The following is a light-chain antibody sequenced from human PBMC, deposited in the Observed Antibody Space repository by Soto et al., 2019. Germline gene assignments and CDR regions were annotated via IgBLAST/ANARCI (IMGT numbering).Light chain of an antibody. J-gene: IGKJ2*01. CDR1: QTVINKY. CDR2: GAS. V-gene: IGKV3-20*01. CDR3: QHYCCSRGYA. Sequence: EMVLTQSPGILSLSPGDRATLSCRASQTVINKYLALYQQKPGQAPRLLVYGASSRATDIPDRFSGSGSGSDFTLTIARLAPEDFGVYYCQHYCCSRGYAFGQGTKLYLK.